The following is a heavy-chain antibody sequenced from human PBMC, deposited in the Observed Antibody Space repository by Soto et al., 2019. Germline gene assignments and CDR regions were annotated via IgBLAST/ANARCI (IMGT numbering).Heavy chain of an antibody. V-gene: IGHV3-9*01. CDR1: GFTFDDYA. Sequence: EVQLVESGGGLVQPGRSLRLSCAASGFTFDDYAMHWVRQVPGKGLEWVSGINWNSGSIGYGDSVKGRFAISRDNAKNSLHLQMNSLSAXDTAFYYCVKDESINWYSGHFRHWGQGTLVTVSS. CDR3: VKDESINWYSGHFRH. D-gene: IGHD6-13*01. J-gene: IGHJ1*01. CDR2: INWNSGSI.